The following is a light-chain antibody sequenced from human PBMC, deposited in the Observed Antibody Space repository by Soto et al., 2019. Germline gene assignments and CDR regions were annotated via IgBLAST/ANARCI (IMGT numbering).Light chain of an antibody. CDR3: QVWDSSTDQNVV. CDR2: DDS. V-gene: IGLV3-21*02. J-gene: IGLJ2*01. Sequence: SYELTQPPSVSVAPGQTARITGGGNKIGTKSVHWYQQKPGQAPVLVVFDDSDRPSGIPERFSGSNSGNTATLTISRVEAGDEADYYCQVWDSSTDQNVVFGGGTKVTVL. CDR1: KIGTKS.